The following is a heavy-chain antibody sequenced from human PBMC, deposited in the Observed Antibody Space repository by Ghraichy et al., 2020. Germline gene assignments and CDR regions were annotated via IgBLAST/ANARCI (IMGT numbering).Heavy chain of an antibody. Sequence: GGSLRLSCAASGFTFSSYEMNWVRQVPGKGRQWVSYINSNGQTVYYADSVKGRFTISRDNAKNSRFLQMNSLRAEDTAVYYCARLRLQVTDHWGQGTLVTVSS. V-gene: IGHV3-48*03. CDR2: INSNGQTV. CDR3: ARLRLQVTDH. CDR1: GFTFSSYE. D-gene: IGHD2-21*02. J-gene: IGHJ4*02.